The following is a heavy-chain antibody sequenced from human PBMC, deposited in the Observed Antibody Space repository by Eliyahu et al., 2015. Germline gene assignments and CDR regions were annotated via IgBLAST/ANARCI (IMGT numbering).Heavy chain of an antibody. CDR2: IYYSGST. CDR1: GGXVNTIHSF. CDR3: ARPTEVLAGYAKWFDT. J-gene: IGHJ5*02. V-gene: IGHV4-39*01. D-gene: IGHD6-19*01. Sequence: QLHLQESGPGLVKPSETLSLXCSXSGGXVNTIHSFWGWVRQTPGKGLEWIGTIYYSGSTSYNPSLKSRATISVDTSKNQFSLKLTSVTAADTGVYFCARPTEVLAGYAKWFDTWGQGNLVTVSS.